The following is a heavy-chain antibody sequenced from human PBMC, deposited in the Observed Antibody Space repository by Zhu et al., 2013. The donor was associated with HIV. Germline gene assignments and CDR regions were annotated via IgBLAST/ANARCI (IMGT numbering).Heavy chain of an antibody. D-gene: IGHD6-13*01. CDR1: GYTFTGYY. J-gene: IGHJ4*02. Sequence: QVQLVQSGAEVKKPGASVKVSCKASGYTFTGYYMHWVRQAPGQGLEWMGWINPNSGGTNYAQKFQGWVTMTRDTSISTAYMELSRLRSDDTAVYYCARASRLATGYSSSWYGAYFDYWGQGTLVTVSS. CDR2: INPNSGGT. V-gene: IGHV1-2*04. CDR3: ARASRLATGYSSSWYGAYFDY.